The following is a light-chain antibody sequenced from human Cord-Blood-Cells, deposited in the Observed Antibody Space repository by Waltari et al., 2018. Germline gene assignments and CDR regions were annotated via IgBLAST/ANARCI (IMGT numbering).Light chain of an antibody. Sequence: QSALTQPASVSGSPGQSITISCTGTSSDVGGYKYVSWYQQHPGKAPKLMIYDVSNRPSWVSNRFSGSKSGNTASLTISGLQAEDEADYYCSSYTSSSTLWVFGGGTKLTVL. CDR2: DVS. CDR3: SSYTSSSTLWV. V-gene: IGLV2-14*01. J-gene: IGLJ3*02. CDR1: SSDVGGYKY.